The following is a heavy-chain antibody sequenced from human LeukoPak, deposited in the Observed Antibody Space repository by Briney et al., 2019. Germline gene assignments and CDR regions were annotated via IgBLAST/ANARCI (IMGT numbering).Heavy chain of an antibody. J-gene: IGHJ4*01. CDR1: GFTFDDYG. CDR3: ATKAREAPE. CDR2: INWNSNSI. Sequence: PAGSLTLTCAVSGFTFDDYGMHWVRQVQGKGLEGVSGINWNSNSIGYAHSVKGRFTTSRDNAKNSLYLQMNSLRVEDTAIYYCATKAREAPEWGQGTLVTVSS. V-gene: IGHV3-9*01.